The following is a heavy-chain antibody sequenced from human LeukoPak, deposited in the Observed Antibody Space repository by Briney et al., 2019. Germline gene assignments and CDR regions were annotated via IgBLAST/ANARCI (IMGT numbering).Heavy chain of an antibody. J-gene: IGHJ4*02. CDR2: ISYDGSNK. D-gene: IGHD4-17*01. CDR3: AKDGNIEQPPDDYGDHYYFDY. CDR1: GFTFSSYG. V-gene: IGHV3-30*18. Sequence: HPGGSLRLSCAASGFTFSSYGMHWVRQAPGKGLEWVAVISYDGSNKYYADSVKGRFTISRDNSKNTLYLQMNSLRAEDTAVYYCAKDGNIEQPPDDYGDHYYFDYWGQGTLVTVSS.